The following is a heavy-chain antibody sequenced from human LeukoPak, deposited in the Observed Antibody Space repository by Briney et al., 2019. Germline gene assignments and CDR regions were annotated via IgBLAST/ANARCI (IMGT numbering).Heavy chain of an antibody. J-gene: IGHJ6*02. Sequence: PGGSLRLPCAASGFTFSSYAMHWVRQAPGKGLEWVAVISYDGSNKYYADSVKGRFTISRDNSKNTLYLQMNSLRAEDTAVYYCARELLRGDENYYYGMDVWGQGTTVTVSS. CDR2: ISYDGSNK. CDR1: GFTFSSYA. D-gene: IGHD2-15*01. V-gene: IGHV3-30-3*01. CDR3: ARELLRGDENYYYGMDV.